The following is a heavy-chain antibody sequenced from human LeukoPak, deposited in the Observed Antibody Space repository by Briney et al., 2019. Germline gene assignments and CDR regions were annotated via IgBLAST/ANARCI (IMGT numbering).Heavy chain of an antibody. CDR1: GYTFTNYG. Sequence: ASVKVSCKASGYTFTNYGISWVRQAPGQGLEWMGWISAYNGNTNYAQKFQSRVTMTTDTSTSTAYMELRSLRSDDTAVYYCARDNGHYDSSGPFRDWGQGNLVTVSS. CDR3: ARDNGHYDSSGPFRD. V-gene: IGHV1-18*01. J-gene: IGHJ4*02. CDR2: ISAYNGNT. D-gene: IGHD3-22*01.